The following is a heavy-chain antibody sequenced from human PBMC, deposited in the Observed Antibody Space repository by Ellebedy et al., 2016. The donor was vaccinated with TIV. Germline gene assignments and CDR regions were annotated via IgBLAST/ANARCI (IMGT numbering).Heavy chain of an antibody. D-gene: IGHD2-21*01. CDR3: ARGLGVIVGY. CDR1: GFTFSSYW. CDR2: SNSDGSST. Sequence: PGGSLRLSWAASGFTFSSYWMHWVRQAPGKGPVWVSRSNSDGSSTSYADSVKGRFTISRDNAKNTLYLQMNSLRAEDTAVYYCARGLGVIVGYWGKGTLVTVSS. V-gene: IGHV3-74*01. J-gene: IGHJ4*02.